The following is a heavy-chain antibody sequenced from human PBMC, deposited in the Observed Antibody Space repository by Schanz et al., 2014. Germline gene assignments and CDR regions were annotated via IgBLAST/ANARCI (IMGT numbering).Heavy chain of an antibody. CDR1: GFIFSNHG. V-gene: IGHV3-30*02. CDR2: IQHDGSRT. Sequence: QAELVESGGGVVQPGGSLRLSCEASGFIFSNHGMNWVRQAPGKGLEWVAFIQHDGSRTYYTASLKGRVTISRDNSQNMVYGEMNRLRVEDRAVYYWARAPPPYSSSPYYWYYGMDVWGQGTTVTVSS. CDR3: ARAPPPYSSSPYYWYYGMDV. D-gene: IGHD6-6*01. J-gene: IGHJ6*02.